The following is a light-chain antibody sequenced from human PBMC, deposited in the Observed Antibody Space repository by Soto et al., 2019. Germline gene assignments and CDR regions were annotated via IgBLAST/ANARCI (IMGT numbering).Light chain of an antibody. CDR3: SSYTSSNSLL. Sequence: QSVLTQPASVSGSPGQSITISCTGTSSDVGGYNYVSWYQQPPGKAPKLMIYEVSNRPSGVSNRFSGSKSGNTASLTISGLQAEDEADYYCSSYTSSNSLLFGGGTKLTVL. V-gene: IGLV2-14*01. CDR1: SSDVGGYNY. CDR2: EVS. J-gene: IGLJ2*01.